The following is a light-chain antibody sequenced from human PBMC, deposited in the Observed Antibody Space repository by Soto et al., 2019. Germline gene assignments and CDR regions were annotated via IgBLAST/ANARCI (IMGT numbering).Light chain of an antibody. CDR2: EVT. V-gene: IGLV2-14*01. Sequence: QSVLTQPASVSGSAGQSITISCTGTSNDVGGYNYVSWYQQHPGKAPKVMIYEVTYRPSGVSNRFSGSKPGNTASLTISGLQAEDEADYYCSSFTSRGTYVFGTGTKLTVL. CDR3: SSFTSRGTYV. J-gene: IGLJ1*01. CDR1: SNDVGGYNY.